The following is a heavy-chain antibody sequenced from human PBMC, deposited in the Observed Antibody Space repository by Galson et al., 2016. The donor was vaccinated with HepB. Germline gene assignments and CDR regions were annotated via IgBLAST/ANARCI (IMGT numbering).Heavy chain of an antibody. J-gene: IGHJ4*02. D-gene: IGHD3-16*01. CDR2: VSAYNGDT. CDR3: ARRERGGDY. Sequence: ASGYTFTNYGILWVRQAPGQGLEWIGWVSAYNGDTHHAANLQDRVTMTTDSSTSTAYMELRGLTSDDTAVYYCARRERGGDYWGQGTPVTVSS. CDR1: GYTFTNYG. V-gene: IGHV1-18*01.